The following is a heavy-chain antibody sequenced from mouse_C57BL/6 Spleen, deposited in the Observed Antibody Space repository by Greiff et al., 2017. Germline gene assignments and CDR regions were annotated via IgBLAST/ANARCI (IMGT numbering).Heavy chain of an antibody. CDR2: IYPGDGDT. Sequence: QVQLQQSGAELVKPGASVKISCKASGYAFSSYWMNWVKQRPGKGLEWIGQIYPGDGDTNYNGKFKGKATLTADKSSSTAYMQLSSLTSEDSAVYFCARREYYYGSSPGPGFAYWGQGTLVTVSA. V-gene: IGHV1-80*01. CDR1: GYAFSSYW. CDR3: ARREYYYGSSPGPGFAY. D-gene: IGHD1-1*01. J-gene: IGHJ3*01.